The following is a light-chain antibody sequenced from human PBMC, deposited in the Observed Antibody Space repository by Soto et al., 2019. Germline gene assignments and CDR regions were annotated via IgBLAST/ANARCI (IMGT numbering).Light chain of an antibody. V-gene: IGKV1-33*01. J-gene: IGKJ5*01. Sequence: DIQMTQSPSSLSASVGDRVTITCQASQDITNYLNWYQQKPGRAARLLLYDASSLETGVPSRFSGSGSGTDFTLTISSLQPEDVATYYCQHYDHLPITFGQGTRLEI. CDR2: DAS. CDR3: QHYDHLPIT. CDR1: QDITNY.